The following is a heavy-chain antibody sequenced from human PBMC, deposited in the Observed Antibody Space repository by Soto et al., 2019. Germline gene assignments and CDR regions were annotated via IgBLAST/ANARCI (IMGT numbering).Heavy chain of an antibody. CDR3: ARAASIAASGIFFQS. CDR1: GYTFTSLA. Sequence: QVQLVQSGAEVKEPGASVKVSCTASGYTFTSLAIHWVRQAPGQRLEWMGRINAGSGNTRYSKKLQFRVAISRDTSASTAYMELSSLTSEDTGVYFCARAASIAASGIFFQSWGQGTPVNVSS. V-gene: IGHV1-3*01. J-gene: IGHJ1*01. D-gene: IGHD3-3*02. CDR2: INAGSGNT.